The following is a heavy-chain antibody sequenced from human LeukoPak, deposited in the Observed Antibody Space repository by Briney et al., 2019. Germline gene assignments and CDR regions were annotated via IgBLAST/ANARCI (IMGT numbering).Heavy chain of an antibody. J-gene: IGHJ5*02. Sequence: ASVKVSCKASGYTFTSYGISWVRQAPGQGLEWMGWISAYNGNTNYAQKLQGGVTMTTDTSTSTAYMELRSLRSDDTAVYYCARCGGVIVGVKSWFDPWGQGTLVTVSS. CDR1: GYTFTSYG. D-gene: IGHD1-26*01. CDR3: ARCGGVIVGVKSWFDP. CDR2: ISAYNGNT. V-gene: IGHV1-18*01.